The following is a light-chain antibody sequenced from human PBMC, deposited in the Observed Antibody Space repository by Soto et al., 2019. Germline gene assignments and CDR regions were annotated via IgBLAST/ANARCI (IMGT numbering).Light chain of an antibody. CDR1: QGIGDT. J-gene: IGKJ1*01. Sequence: EVVMRQSPATLSASPGEGATLSCRASQGIGDTLAWYQHKPGQTPRLLIYDTSTRATGVPTRFSGSRSGAEFTLTINSLQSEDFAVYYCQQYDNWPWTFGQGTKVDIK. CDR3: QQYDNWPWT. V-gene: IGKV3-15*01. CDR2: DTS.